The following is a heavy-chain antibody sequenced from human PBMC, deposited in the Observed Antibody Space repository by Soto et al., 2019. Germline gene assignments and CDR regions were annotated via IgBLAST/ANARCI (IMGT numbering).Heavy chain of an antibody. Sequence: QVQLVESGGGVVQPGRSLRLSCAASGFTFSSYAMHWVRQAPGKGLEWVAVISYDGSNKYYADSVKGRFTISRDNSKNTLYLQMNSLRAEDTAVYYCARETHSSSWYGYFDLWGRGTLVTVSS. V-gene: IGHV3-30-3*01. CDR1: GFTFSSYA. CDR3: ARETHSSSWYGYFDL. CDR2: ISYDGSNK. D-gene: IGHD6-13*01. J-gene: IGHJ2*01.